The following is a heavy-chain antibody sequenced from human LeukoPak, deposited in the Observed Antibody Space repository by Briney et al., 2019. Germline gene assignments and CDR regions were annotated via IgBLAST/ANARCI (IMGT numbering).Heavy chain of an antibody. D-gene: IGHD5-24*01. Sequence: ASVKVFCKASGYTFTSYYMHWVRQAPEQGLEWMGIINPSGGSTSYAQKFQGRVTMTRDTSTSTVYMELSSLRSEDTAVYYCAREGHNREWFDPWGQGTLVTVSS. CDR1: GYTFTSYY. V-gene: IGHV1-46*01. CDR2: INPSGGST. CDR3: AREGHNREWFDP. J-gene: IGHJ5*02.